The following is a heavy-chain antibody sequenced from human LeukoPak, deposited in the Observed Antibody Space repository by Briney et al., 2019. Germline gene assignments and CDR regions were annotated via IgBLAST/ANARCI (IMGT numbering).Heavy chain of an antibody. CDR1: GGSIRSDTYY. V-gene: IGHV4-39*07. Sequence: SETLSLTCTVSGGSIRSDTYYWVWIRQPPGKGLEWIGSVYYSGSTYYNPSLKSRVTISVDTSKNQFSLNLTSVTAADTAVYYCARAHSNRSGRQWLVRDNYYYGVDVWGQGTTVTVSS. J-gene: IGHJ6*02. CDR3: ARAHSNRSGRQWLVRDNYYYGVDV. D-gene: IGHD6-19*01. CDR2: VYYSGST.